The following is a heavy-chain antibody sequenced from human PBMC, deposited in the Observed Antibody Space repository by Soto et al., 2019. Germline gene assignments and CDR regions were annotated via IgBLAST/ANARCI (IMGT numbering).Heavy chain of an antibody. CDR1: GFTFSSYG. D-gene: IGHD3-16*01. J-gene: IGHJ6*02. CDR2: ISYDGSNK. Sequence: QVQLLESGGGVVQPGRSLRLSCAASGFTFSSYGMHWVRQAPGKGLEWVAVISYDGSNKYYADSVKGRFTISRDNSKNTLYLQMNSLRAEDTAVYYCAKGGYYYGMDVWGQGTTVTVSS. V-gene: IGHV3-30*18. CDR3: AKGGYYYGMDV.